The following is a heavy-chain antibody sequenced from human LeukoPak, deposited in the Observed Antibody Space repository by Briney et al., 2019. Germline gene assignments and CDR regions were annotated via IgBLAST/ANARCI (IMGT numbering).Heavy chain of an antibody. CDR2: IYYSGIT. V-gene: IGHV4-59*01. CDR1: GGSISTYY. CDR3: AREYFSGSGSYEKWFDP. Sequence: PSETLSLTCTVSGGSISTYYWSWIRQPPGKGLEWIGYIYYSGITNYNPSLKSRATISVDTSKNQFSLKLSSVTAADTALYYCAREYFSGSGSYEKWFDPWGQGTLVTVSS. D-gene: IGHD3-10*01. J-gene: IGHJ5*02.